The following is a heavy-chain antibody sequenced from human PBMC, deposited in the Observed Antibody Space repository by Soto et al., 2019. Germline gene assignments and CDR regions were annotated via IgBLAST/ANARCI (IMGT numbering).Heavy chain of an antibody. D-gene: IGHD1-26*01. V-gene: IGHV3-30-3*01. CDR2: ISYDGSNT. CDR1: GFTFSSHT. CDR3: ARDMARGADHFDY. J-gene: IGHJ4*02. Sequence: QVQLVESGGGVVQPGRSLRLSCAASGFTFSSHTMHWVRQAPGKGLEWVAVISYDGSNTYYADSVKGRFTISRDNSKHTLSLQLNSLRPEDTALYYCARDMARGADHFDYLGQGTLVTVSS.